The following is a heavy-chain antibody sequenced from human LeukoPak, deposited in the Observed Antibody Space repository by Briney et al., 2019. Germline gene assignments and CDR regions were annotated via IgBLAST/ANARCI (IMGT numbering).Heavy chain of an antibody. CDR1: GFTFSSYT. D-gene: IGHD3-10*01. CDR3: ARVAGESRDY. J-gene: IGHJ4*02. Sequence: GGSLRLSCAASGFTFSSYTMNWVRQAPGKGLEWVSSIGSGSGFIFSADSVKGRFTISRDNGKNSLYLQMNSLRGEDTAVYYCARVAGESRDYWGQGTLVTVSS. CDR2: IGSGSGFI. V-gene: IGHV3-21*01.